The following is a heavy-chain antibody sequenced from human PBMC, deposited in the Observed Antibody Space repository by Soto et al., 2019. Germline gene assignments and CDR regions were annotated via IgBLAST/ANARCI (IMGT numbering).Heavy chain of an antibody. CDR3: ARGRYYYDTSGYAHFDY. Sequence: QVQLQESGPGLVKPSQTLSLTCTVSGGSISSGGYYWSWIRQYPGKGLEWIGYMFYSGSTYYSPSSKSRVTISADRSKNQFSLKLTSVTAADTAIYYCARGRYYYDTSGYAHFDYWGQGTLVTVSS. D-gene: IGHD3-22*01. V-gene: IGHV4-31*03. CDR1: GGSISSGGYY. J-gene: IGHJ4*02. CDR2: MFYSGST.